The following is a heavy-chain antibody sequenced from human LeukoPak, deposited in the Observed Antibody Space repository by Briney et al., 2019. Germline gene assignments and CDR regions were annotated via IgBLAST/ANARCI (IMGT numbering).Heavy chain of an antibody. CDR2: ISVSGDST. CDR3: AKDRSSSWYGQFEP. Sequence: GGALRLSCAVSGFTFISNAMSWVRQAPGKGLEWVSAISVSGDSTYYADSVKGRFSISRDNSKNKLYLPINRLTAEDTAVYYCAKDRSSSWYGQFEPWGQGTLVTVSS. D-gene: IGHD2-2*01. V-gene: IGHV3-23*01. CDR1: GFTFISNA. J-gene: IGHJ5*02.